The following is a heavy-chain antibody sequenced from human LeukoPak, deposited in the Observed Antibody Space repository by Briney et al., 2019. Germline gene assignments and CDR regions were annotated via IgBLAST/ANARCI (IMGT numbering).Heavy chain of an antibody. V-gene: IGHV5-51*01. CDR1: GYSSTSYW. CDR2: IYPGDSDI. J-gene: IGHJ5*01. CDR3: VRHTDYWFDS. Sequence: GESLKISCKGSGYSSTSYWIGWVRQMPGKGLEWMGIIYPGDSDIRYSPSFQGQVTISADKSITTAYLQWSSLKASDTAMYYCVRHTDYWFDSWGQGTLVTVSS. D-gene: IGHD2-21*02.